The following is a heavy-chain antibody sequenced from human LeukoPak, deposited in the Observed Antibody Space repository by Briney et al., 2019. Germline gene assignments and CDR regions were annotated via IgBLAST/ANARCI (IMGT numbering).Heavy chain of an antibody. D-gene: IGHD2-21*02. CDR3: ARVGGDGLVLRSNWFDP. Sequence: GGSLRLSCAATGFTSSTYSMNWVRQAPGKGLEWVSSITRGSDYIYYADSVKGRFTISRDNAKNALYLQMNTLRAEDTAVYYCARVGGDGLVLRSNWFDPWGQGTLVTVS. CDR2: ITRGSDYI. J-gene: IGHJ5*02. CDR1: GFTSSTYS. V-gene: IGHV3-21*01.